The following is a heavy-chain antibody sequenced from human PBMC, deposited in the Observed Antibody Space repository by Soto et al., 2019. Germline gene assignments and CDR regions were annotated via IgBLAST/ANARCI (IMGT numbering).Heavy chain of an antibody. J-gene: IGHJ4*02. D-gene: IGHD3-22*01. CDR2: IYYSGTT. CDR3: ARVAYDTSAYYPSYFDN. Sequence: SETLSLTCTVSGASVTSDTSYWSWIRQPPGKGLEWIGYIYYSGTTSYNPSLKSRVTISVDTSKNHFPLKLSSVTAADTAVYYCARVAYDTSAYYPSYFDNWGQGTLVTVSS. CDR1: GASVTSDTSY. V-gene: IGHV4-61*03.